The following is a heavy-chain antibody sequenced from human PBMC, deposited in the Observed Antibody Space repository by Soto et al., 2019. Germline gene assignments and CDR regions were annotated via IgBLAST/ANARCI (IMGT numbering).Heavy chain of an antibody. J-gene: IGHJ4*02. CDR3: AKWSERSFDY. D-gene: IGHD2-8*01. Sequence: ASVKVSCKASGYTFTSYYMHWVRQAPGQRLEWMGIINPSGSNTKYAQKFQGRVTMTRDTSASTVYMELSSLRCEDTAVYYCAKWSERSFDYWGQGTLVTVSS. V-gene: IGHV1-46*01. CDR2: INPSGSNT. CDR1: GYTFTSYY.